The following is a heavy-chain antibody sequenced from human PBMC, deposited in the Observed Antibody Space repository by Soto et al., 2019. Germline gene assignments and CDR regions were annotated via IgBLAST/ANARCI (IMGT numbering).Heavy chain of an antibody. V-gene: IGHV4-31*03. Sequence: QVQLQESGPGLVKPSQTLSLTCTVSVASISSGGYYWSWIRQHPGEGLEWIGYIYYSGSTSYNPSLQSRVTRSVDTSKNQFSLKLSSVTDADTAVYYRARESKYDTSGYPPWFAPWGQGTLVTVSS. CDR3: ARESKYDTSGYPPWFAP. D-gene: IGHD3-22*01. J-gene: IGHJ5*02. CDR2: IYYSGST. CDR1: VASISSGGYY.